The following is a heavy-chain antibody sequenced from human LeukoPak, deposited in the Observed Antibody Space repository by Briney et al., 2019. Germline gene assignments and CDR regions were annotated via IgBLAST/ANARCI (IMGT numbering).Heavy chain of an antibody. CDR3: AREARYCTNGVCYPPYYFDY. CDR2: MNPNSGNT. Sequence: ASVKVSCKASGYTFTSYDINWVRQATGQGLEWMGWMNPNSGNTGYTQKFQGRVTMTRNTSISTAYMELSSLRSEDTAVYYCAREARYCTNGVCYPPYYFDYWGQGTLVTVSS. CDR1: GYTFTSYD. D-gene: IGHD2-8*01. J-gene: IGHJ4*02. V-gene: IGHV1-8*01.